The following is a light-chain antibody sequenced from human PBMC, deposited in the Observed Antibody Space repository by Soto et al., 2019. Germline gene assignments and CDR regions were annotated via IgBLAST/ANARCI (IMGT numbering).Light chain of an antibody. V-gene: IGKV3-15*01. CDR3: QQYNDWPLT. J-gene: IGKJ5*01. CDR2: GPS. Sequence: EIVMTQSPATLSVSPGERATLSCRASQTINSRLVWYQQKPGQAPRLLIYGPSTRAAGIPARFSGGGSGTEFTLTINGLHSEDSAIYYCQQYNDWPLTFGQGTRLEIK. CDR1: QTINSR.